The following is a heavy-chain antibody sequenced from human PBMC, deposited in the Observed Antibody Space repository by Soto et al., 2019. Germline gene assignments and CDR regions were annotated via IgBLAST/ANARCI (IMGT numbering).Heavy chain of an antibody. CDR3: AREIVVVPAAIPYYYYMDV. Sequence: QVPLVQSGAEVKKPGASVKVSCKASGYTFTSYGISWVRQAPGQGLEWMGWISAYNGNTNYAQKLQGRVTMTTDTSTSTAYMELRSLRSDDTALYYCAREIVVVPAAIPYYYYMDVWGKGTTVTVSS. CDR1: GYTFTSYG. D-gene: IGHD2-2*01. J-gene: IGHJ6*03. V-gene: IGHV1-18*01. CDR2: ISAYNGNT.